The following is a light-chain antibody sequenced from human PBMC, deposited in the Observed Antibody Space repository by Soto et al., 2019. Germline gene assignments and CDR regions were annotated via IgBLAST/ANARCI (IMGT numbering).Light chain of an antibody. J-gene: IGKJ1*01. V-gene: IGKV1-39*01. CDR3: QQSYIKGT. CDR1: QSITSY. Sequence: DIHMTQSPSSLSASVGDGVTITCRASQSITSYLNWYQQKPGTAPKLLIYATSSLHSGVPSRFSASGSGTDFTLTVSSLQPEDFATYYCQQSYIKGTFGQGTKV. CDR2: ATS.